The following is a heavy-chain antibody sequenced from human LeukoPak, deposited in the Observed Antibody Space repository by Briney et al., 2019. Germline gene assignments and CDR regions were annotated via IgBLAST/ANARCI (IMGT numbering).Heavy chain of an antibody. CDR3: ARDRYDSYPMDV. CDR1: GGSISSGAYY. V-gene: IGHV4-31*03. Sequence: SETLSLTCTVSGGSISSGAYYWSWIRQHPGKGLEWIGYAHNSGSTYYNPSLKSRISISVDTSKNQFSLKLSSVTAADTAVYYCARDRYDSYPMDVWGQRTTVTVSS. J-gene: IGHJ6*02. CDR2: AHNSGST. D-gene: IGHD3-3*01.